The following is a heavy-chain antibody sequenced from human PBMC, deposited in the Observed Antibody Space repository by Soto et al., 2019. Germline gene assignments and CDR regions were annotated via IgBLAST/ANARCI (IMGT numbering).Heavy chain of an antibody. V-gene: IGHV3-23*01. Sequence: PGLSLSLSCTAFVFNFDAYAMSWVRQAPGKGLEWVSAVTATAESAYYTDSVRGRFIITRDNSDNMLYLQMSSLRVEDAAIYFCARGRYYDSPQDLWGRGTQVTVSS. CDR1: VFNFDAYA. CDR2: VTATAESA. D-gene: IGHD3-10*01. J-gene: IGHJ5*02. CDR3: ARGRYYDSPQDL.